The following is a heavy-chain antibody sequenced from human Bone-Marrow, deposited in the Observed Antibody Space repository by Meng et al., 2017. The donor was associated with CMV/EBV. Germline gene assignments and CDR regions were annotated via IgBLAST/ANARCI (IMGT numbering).Heavy chain of an antibody. CDR2: IWYDGSNK. D-gene: IGHD6-13*01. V-gene: IGHV3-33*06. Sequence: GESLKISCAASGFTFSGYGMHWVRQAPGKGLEWVAVIWYDGSNKYYADSVKGRFTISRDNSKNTLYLQMNSLRAEDTAVYYCAKDIAAGYYYYYGMDFWGQGTTVTVSS. J-gene: IGHJ6*02. CDR1: GFTFSGYG. CDR3: AKDIAAGYYYYYGMDF.